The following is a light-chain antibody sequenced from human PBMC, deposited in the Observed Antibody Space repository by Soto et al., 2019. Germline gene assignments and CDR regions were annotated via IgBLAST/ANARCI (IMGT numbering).Light chain of an antibody. CDR1: SSDVGDYNY. CDR2: EVR. CDR3: SSYTSSSTWV. J-gene: IGLJ3*02. V-gene: IGLV2-14*01. Sequence: QSALTQPASVSGSPGQSITISCTGTSSDVGDYNYVSWYQHHPGKAPKLMIYEVRNRPSGVSDRFSGSRSGNTASLTISGLQAEDESDYYCSSYTSSSTWVFGGGTKLTVL.